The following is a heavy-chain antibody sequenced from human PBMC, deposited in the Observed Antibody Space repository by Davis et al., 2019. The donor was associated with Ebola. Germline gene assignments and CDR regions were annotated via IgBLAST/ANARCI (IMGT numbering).Heavy chain of an antibody. V-gene: IGHV1-69*11. D-gene: IGHD4-23*01. CDR2: IIPILGTA. J-gene: IGHJ4*02. CDR1: GGTFSSYA. CDR3: ARHRYGGADY. Sequence: SVKVSCKASGGTFSSYAISWVRQAPGQGLEWMGMIIPILGTANYAQKFQGRVTITADESTSTAYMELSSLRSEDTAVYYCARHRYGGADYWGQGTLVTVSS.